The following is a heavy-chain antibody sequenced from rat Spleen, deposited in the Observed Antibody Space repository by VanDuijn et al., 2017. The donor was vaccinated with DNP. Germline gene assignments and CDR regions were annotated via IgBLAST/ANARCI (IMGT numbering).Heavy chain of an antibody. V-gene: IGHV5-7*01. CDR1: GFTFSDYY. CDR3: ARWSRYFDY. Sequence: EVQLVESGGGLVQPGRSMKLSCAASGFTFSDYYMAWVRQTPKKGLEWIAALSFDGSSTYYRDSVKGRFTISRDNAKSTLYLQMDSLRSEDTATYYCARWSRYFDYWGQGVMVTVSS. CDR2: LSFDGSST. J-gene: IGHJ2*01.